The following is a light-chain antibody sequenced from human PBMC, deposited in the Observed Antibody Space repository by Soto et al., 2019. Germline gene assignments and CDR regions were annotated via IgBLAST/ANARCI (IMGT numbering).Light chain of an antibody. CDR2: GAS. Sequence: EVVMTQSPATLSVSPGERATLSCRASQSVSSNLAWYQQKPGQAPTLLIYGASTRATGIPARFSGSGSGTELTLTISSLQSEDFAVYYCQQYNNWPPWTFGQGTQVEIK. CDR3: QQYNNWPPWT. V-gene: IGKV3-15*01. J-gene: IGKJ1*01. CDR1: QSVSSN.